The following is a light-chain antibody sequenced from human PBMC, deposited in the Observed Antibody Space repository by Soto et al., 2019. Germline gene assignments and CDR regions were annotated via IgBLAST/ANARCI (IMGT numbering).Light chain of an antibody. CDR1: QSVGTR. Sequence: EILLTQSPDTLSLSPGERATLSCRAAQSVGTRLAWYQHKTGQAPRLLISGASSRATGIPDRFTGSGSETSFTLTISRLEPEDFAVYYCQQYNNWPPGTFGQGTRLEIK. CDR3: QQYNNWPPGT. V-gene: IGKV3D-15*01. J-gene: IGKJ5*01. CDR2: GAS.